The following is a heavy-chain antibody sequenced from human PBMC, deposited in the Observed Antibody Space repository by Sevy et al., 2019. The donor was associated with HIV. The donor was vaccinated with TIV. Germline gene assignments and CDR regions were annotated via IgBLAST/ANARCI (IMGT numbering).Heavy chain of an antibody. D-gene: IGHD3-9*01. Sequence: GGSLRLSCAASGFTFSDYAIHWVRQAPGKGLEWVAFIWYDGSNKYYTDFVKGRFAISRDNSKNTLYLQMNSLGVEDTAEYYWAKLVAPAASNDDILTGYPDLRVNYGMDVWGQGTTVTVSS. CDR3: AKLVAPAASNDDILTGYPDLRVNYGMDV. J-gene: IGHJ6*02. CDR2: IWYDGSNK. CDR1: GFTFSDYA. V-gene: IGHV3-30*02.